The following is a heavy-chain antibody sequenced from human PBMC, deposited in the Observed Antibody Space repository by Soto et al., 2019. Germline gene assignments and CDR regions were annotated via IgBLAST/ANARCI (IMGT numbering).Heavy chain of an antibody. V-gene: IGHV1-69*13. CDR2: IIPVFQTP. CDR1: GYTFRDYS. J-gene: IGHJ4*02. D-gene: IGHD3-3*01. Sequence: GASVKVSCKASGYTFRDYSINWVRQAPGQAPEWMGGIIPVFQTPNYAQNFQGRLTIAADESTATAYMELSSLREDDTAVYYCARELAPVFGVVIMGAFDYWGQGTLVTVSS. CDR3: ARELAPVFGVVIMGAFDY.